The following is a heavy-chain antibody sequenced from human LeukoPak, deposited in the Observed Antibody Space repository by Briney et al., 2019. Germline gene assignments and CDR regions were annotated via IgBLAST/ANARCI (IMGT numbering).Heavy chain of an antibody. D-gene: IGHD6-19*01. V-gene: IGHV3-21*01. CDR1: GFTFSSYS. Sequence: GGSLRLSCAASGFTFSSYSMNWVRQAPGKGLEWVSSISSSSSYIYYADSVKGRFTISRDNAKNSLYLQMNSLRAEDTAVDYCARDWKQWLVTPVNKDYRGQGTLVTVSS. CDR2: ISSSSSYI. J-gene: IGHJ4*02. CDR3: ARDWKQWLVTPVNKDY.